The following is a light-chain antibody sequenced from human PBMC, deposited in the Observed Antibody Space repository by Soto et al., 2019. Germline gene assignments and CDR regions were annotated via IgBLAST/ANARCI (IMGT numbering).Light chain of an antibody. CDR3: QQYNSYPLT. V-gene: IGKV1-5*03. CDR2: KAS. Sequence: DIQMTQSPSTLSASVGDRVTITCRASQSISNWLAWYQQKPGKAPKLLIYKASSLESGVPSRFSGTGSGTEFTLTISSLQSDDFASYYCQQYNSYPLTFGGGTKVEIK. CDR1: QSISNW. J-gene: IGKJ4*01.